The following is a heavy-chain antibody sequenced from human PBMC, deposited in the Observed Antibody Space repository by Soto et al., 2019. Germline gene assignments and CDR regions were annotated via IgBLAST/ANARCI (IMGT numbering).Heavy chain of an antibody. V-gene: IGHV4-59*08. D-gene: IGHD3-22*01. CDR1: GGSLSSYY. CDR3: ARLSYDSSGYYPSLQH. J-gene: IGHJ1*01. CDR2: IYYSGST. Sequence: SETLSLTCTVSGGSLSSYYWSWIRQPPGKGLEWIGYIYYSGSTNYNPSLKSRVTISVDTSKNQFSLKLSSVTAADTAVYYCARLSYDSSGYYPSLQHWGQGALVTVSS.